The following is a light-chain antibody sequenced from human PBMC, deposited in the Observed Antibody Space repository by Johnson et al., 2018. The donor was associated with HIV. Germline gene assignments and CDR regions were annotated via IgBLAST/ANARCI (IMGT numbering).Light chain of an antibody. V-gene: IGLV1-51*02. CDR1: SSNIGNNY. CDR2: ENN. CDR3: GTWDSSLSAL. J-gene: IGLJ1*01. Sequence: QPVLTQPPSVSAAPGQKVTISCSGSSSNIGNNYVSWYQQLPGTAPKLIIYENNKRPSGIPDRFSGSKSGTSATLGITGLQTGDEADYYCGTWDSSLSALFGTVTKVTVL.